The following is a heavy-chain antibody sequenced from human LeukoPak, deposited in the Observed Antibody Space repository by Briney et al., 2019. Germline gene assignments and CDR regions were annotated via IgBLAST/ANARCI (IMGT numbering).Heavy chain of an antibody. CDR1: GGSFSGYY. Sequence: SETLSLTCAVYGGSFSGYYWSWIRQPPGKGLEGIGEINHSGSTNYNPSLKSRVTISVDTSKNQFSLKLSSVTAADTAVYYCARGRSYFWSGYSSYFDYWGQGTLVTVSS. J-gene: IGHJ4*02. D-gene: IGHD3-3*01. V-gene: IGHV4-34*01. CDR3: ARGRSYFWSGYSSYFDY. CDR2: INHSGST.